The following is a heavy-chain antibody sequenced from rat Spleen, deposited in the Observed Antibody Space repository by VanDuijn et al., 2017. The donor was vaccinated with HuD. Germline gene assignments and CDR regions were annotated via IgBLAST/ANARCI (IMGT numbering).Heavy chain of an antibody. D-gene: IGHD4-3*01. CDR3: TRDRGSSDYFDY. CDR1: GFTFSDYN. CDR2: IIDTGGRT. V-gene: IGHV5S10*01. Sequence: EVQLVESGGGLVQPGRSLKLSCAASGFTFSDYNMAWVRQAPTKGLEWVASIIDTGGRTYYPDSVKGRFTISRDNAKSTLYLQMNSLRSEDTATYYCTRDRGSSDYFDYWGQGVMVTVSS. J-gene: IGHJ2*01.